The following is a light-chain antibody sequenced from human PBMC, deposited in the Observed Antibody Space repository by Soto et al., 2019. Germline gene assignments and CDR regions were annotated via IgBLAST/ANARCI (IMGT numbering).Light chain of an antibody. Sequence: DIQMTQSPSTLTASVGDRVTITCRASQSISTWLAWYQQKLGKAPKLLIYRASSLQSGVPSRFSGGGSGTEFTLIISSLQPDDFATYYCQQYNTYPTFGQGTKVEI. CDR1: QSISTW. CDR2: RAS. CDR3: QQYNTYPT. J-gene: IGKJ1*01. V-gene: IGKV1-5*03.